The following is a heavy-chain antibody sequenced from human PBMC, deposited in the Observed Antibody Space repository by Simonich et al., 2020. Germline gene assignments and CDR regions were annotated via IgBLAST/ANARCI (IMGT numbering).Heavy chain of an antibody. V-gene: IGHV4-34*01. CDR1: GGSFSGYY. CDR2: INHSGST. Sequence: QVQLQQWGAGLLKPSETLSLTCAVYGGSFSGYYWSWIRQPPGKGLGWVGEINHSGSTNHNPALKTRGTISVDTYKNQFSRKLSSVTAEDTAVYYCARRGSGFDYWGQGTLVTVSS. D-gene: IGHD6-19*01. CDR3: ARRGSGFDY. J-gene: IGHJ4*02.